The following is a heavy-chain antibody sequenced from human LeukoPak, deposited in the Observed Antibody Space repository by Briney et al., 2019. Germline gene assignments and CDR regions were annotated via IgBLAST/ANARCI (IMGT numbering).Heavy chain of an antibody. J-gene: IGHJ4*02. V-gene: IGHV3-7*01. CDR1: GFTFSSYW. CDR2: IKQDGSEK. Sequence: PGGSLRLSCAASGFTFSSYWMSWVRQAPGKGLEWVANIKQDGSEKYYVDSVKGRFTISRDNAKNSLYLQMNSLRAEDTAVYYCARDDAYYDSSGFAYWGQGTLVTVSS. D-gene: IGHD3-22*01. CDR3: ARDDAYYDSSGFAY.